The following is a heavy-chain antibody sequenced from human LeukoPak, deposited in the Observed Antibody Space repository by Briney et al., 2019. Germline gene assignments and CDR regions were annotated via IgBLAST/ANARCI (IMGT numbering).Heavy chain of an antibody. D-gene: IGHD3-10*01. CDR3: ARQGFVPSPLDY. J-gene: IGHJ4*02. CDR1: GYSISSGYY. CDR2: IYHSGST. V-gene: IGHV4-38-2*01. Sequence: SETLSLTCAVSGYSISSGYYWGWIRQPPGKGLEGFGSIYHSGSTYYNPSLKSRVTISVDTSKNQFSLKLSSVTAADTAVYYCARQGFVPSPLDYWGKGTLVTVSS.